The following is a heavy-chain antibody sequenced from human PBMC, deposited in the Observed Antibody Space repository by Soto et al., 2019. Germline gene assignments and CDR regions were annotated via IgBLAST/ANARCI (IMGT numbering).Heavy chain of an antibody. CDR1: GFTFSDYY. CDR3: ARDGRPVWGSYRYGAEYFPH. CDR2: ISVSASII. Sequence: QVQLVESGGGLVKPGGSLRLSCAASGFTFSDYYMSWIRQAPGKGLEWVSYISVSASIINYADSVKGRFTISRDNAKNSLYLQMNNLRPEDTAIYYCARDGRPVWGSYRYGAEYFPHWGQGTLVAVSS. J-gene: IGHJ1*01. D-gene: IGHD3-16*02. V-gene: IGHV3-11*01.